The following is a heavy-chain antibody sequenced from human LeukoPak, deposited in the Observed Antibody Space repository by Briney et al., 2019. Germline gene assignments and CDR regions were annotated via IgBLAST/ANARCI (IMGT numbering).Heavy chain of an antibody. CDR3: ARNRVVGGDDFDI. V-gene: IGHV3-21*01. CDR2: ITTGSSYL. D-gene: IGHD1-26*01. J-gene: IGHJ3*02. Sequence: GGSMRLSCAASGFTFTTYSMNWVRQAPGKGLEWVSSITTGSSYLYYADSVKGRFTISRDSAKNSLYLQMNSLRAEDTAVYYCARNRVVGGDDFDIWGQGTMVTVSS. CDR1: GFTFTTYS.